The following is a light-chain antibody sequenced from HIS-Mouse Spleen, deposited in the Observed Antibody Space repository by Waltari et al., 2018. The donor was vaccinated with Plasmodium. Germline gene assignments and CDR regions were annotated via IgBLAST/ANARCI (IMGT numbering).Light chain of an antibody. Sequence: SYELTQPSSVSVSPGQTARITCSGDVLAKKYARWFQQKPGQAPVLVMYKDSERPAGIPELFSGSSSGTTVTLTISGAQVEDEADYYCYSAADNNLVFGGGTKLTVL. V-gene: IGLV3-27*01. CDR1: VLAKKY. J-gene: IGLJ3*02. CDR2: KDS. CDR3: YSAADNNLV.